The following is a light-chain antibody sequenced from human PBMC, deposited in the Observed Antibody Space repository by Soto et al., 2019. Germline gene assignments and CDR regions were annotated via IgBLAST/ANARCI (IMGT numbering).Light chain of an antibody. CDR1: QGISSY. CDR3: HQYYSYPPT. Sequence: AIRMTQSPSSLSASTGDRVTITCRASQGISSYLAWYQQKPGKAPKLLIYAASTLQSGVPSRFSGSGSGTDFTLTLSCLQSEDFATYYCHQYYSYPPTFGQGTKV. J-gene: IGKJ1*01. CDR2: AAS. V-gene: IGKV1-8*01.